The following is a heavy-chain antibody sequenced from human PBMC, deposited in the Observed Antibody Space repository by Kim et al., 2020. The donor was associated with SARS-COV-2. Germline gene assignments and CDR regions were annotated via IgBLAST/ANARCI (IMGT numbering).Heavy chain of an antibody. D-gene: IGHD6-13*01. V-gene: IGHV3-30*07. CDR3: ARDGRLSGSSWYWDFDY. J-gene: IGHJ4*02. Sequence: VKGRFTISRDNSKNTLYLQMNSLRAEDTAVYYCARDGRLSGSSWYWDFDYWGQGTLVTVSS.